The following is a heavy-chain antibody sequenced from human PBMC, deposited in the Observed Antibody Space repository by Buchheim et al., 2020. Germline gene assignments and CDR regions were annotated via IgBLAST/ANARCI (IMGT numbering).Heavy chain of an antibody. D-gene: IGHD3-3*01. CDR2: INSDGSST. CDR1: GFTFSSYW. J-gene: IGHJ5*02. CDR3: ARDPTIHFLRFFNWFDP. Sequence: EVQLVESGGGLVQPGGSLRLSCAASGFTFSSYWMHWVRQAPGKGLVWVSRINSDGSSTSYADSVKGRFTISRDNAKNTLYLQMNRLRAEDTAVYYCARDPTIHFLRFFNWFDPWGQGTL. V-gene: IGHV3-74*01.